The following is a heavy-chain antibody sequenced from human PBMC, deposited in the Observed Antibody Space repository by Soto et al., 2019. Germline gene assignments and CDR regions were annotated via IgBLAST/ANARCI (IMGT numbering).Heavy chain of an antibody. V-gene: IGHV3-30*18. D-gene: IGHD1-1*01. CDR1: GFTFSSYG. Sequence: GGSLRLSCAASGFTFSSYGMHWVRQAPGKGLEWVAVISYDGSNKYYADSVKGRFTISRDNSKNTLYLQMNSLRAEDTAVYYCAKERNRQAEFYYYYYGMDVWGQGTTVTVSS. CDR3: AKERNRQAEFYYYYYGMDV. J-gene: IGHJ6*02. CDR2: ISYDGSNK.